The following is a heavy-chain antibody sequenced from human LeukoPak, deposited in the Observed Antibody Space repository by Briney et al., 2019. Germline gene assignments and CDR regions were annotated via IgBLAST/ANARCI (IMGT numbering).Heavy chain of an antibody. CDR3: ARGRIAARLGPDAFDV. V-gene: IGHV4-61*02. J-gene: IGHJ3*01. Sequence: PSQTLSLTCIVSGVSISSGNYYWSWIRQPAGKGLEWIGRVYISGSTNYNPSLKSRVTISLDTSKKQFSLKLTSVTAADTAVYYCARGRIAARLGPDAFDVWGQGTMVIVSS. D-gene: IGHD6-6*01. CDR1: GVSISSGNYY. CDR2: VYISGST.